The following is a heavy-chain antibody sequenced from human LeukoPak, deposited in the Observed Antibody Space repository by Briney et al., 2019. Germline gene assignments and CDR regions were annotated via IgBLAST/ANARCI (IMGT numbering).Heavy chain of an antibody. CDR3: ARDRTVDPSKYNWFDP. CDR2: MNPNSGNT. V-gene: IGHV1-8*03. Sequence: ASVKVSCKASGYTFTSYYMHWVRQATGQGLEWMGWMNPNSGNTGYAQKFQGRVTITRNTSISTAYMELSSLRSEDTAVYYCARDRTVDPSKYNWFDPWGQGTLVTVSS. D-gene: IGHD1-14*01. CDR1: GYTFTSYY. J-gene: IGHJ5*02.